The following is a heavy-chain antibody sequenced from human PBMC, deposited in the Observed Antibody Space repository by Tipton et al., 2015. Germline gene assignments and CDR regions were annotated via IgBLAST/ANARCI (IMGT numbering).Heavy chain of an antibody. CDR1: GGSVSSGSYY. J-gene: IGHJ4*02. Sequence: TLSLTCTVSGGSVSSGSYYWSWIRQPPGKGLEWIGYISFSDTTHYNPSLKSRITISLNTSKNQFSLKMSSVTASGTAVYYCARARGRHGGLFDSWGQGILVTVSS. CDR2: ISFSDTT. D-gene: IGHD4-23*01. V-gene: IGHV4-61*01. CDR3: ARARGRHGGLFDS.